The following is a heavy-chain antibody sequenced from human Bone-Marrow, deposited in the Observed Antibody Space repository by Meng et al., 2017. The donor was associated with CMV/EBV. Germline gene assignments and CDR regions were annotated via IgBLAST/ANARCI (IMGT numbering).Heavy chain of an antibody. V-gene: IGHV3-23*01. D-gene: IGHD5-24*01. CDR1: GFIFSGYA. CDR2: ISGGGGST. CDR3: AKDWGRDGYNYFDF. J-gene: IGHJ4*02. Sequence: GESLKISCAASGFIFSGYAMSWVRQAPGKGLEWVSVISGGGGSTYYADAVKGRFTISRDNSKNTLYLQMNSLRAEDTAVYYCAKDWGRDGYNYFDFWGQGTLVTVSS.